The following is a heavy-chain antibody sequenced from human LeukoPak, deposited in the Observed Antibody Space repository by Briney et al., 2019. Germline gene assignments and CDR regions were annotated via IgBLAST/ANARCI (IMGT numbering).Heavy chain of an antibody. CDR2: IYYSGST. Sequence: PSETLSLTCTISGGSISSSSSYWGWIRQPPGKGLECIGSIYYSGSTYFNPSLKSRVTISVDTSKNQFSLKLNSVTAADTAVYYCARHVRKRGIAAAGSPGWFDPWGQGTLVTVSS. V-gene: IGHV4-39*01. CDR1: GGSISSSSSY. CDR3: ARHVRKRGIAAAGSPGWFDP. J-gene: IGHJ5*02. D-gene: IGHD6-13*01.